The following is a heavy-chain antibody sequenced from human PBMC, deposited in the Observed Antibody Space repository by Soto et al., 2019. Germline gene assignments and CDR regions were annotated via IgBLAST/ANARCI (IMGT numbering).Heavy chain of an antibody. CDR2: ITPFNGNT. V-gene: IGHV1-45*02. D-gene: IGHD6-6*01. Sequence: GASMKVSCKASGYTFTYHYLHWVRQAPGQALEWMGWITPFNGNTNYAQKFQDRVTITKDRSMSTAYMELSSLRSEDTAMYYCARSHRSSSPRDAFDIWGQGTMVTVSS. CDR3: ARSHRSSSPRDAFDI. J-gene: IGHJ3*02. CDR1: GYTFTYHY.